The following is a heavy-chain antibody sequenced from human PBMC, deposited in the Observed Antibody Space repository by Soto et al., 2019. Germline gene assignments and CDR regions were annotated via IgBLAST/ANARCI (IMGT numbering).Heavy chain of an antibody. CDR2: IHHGGNS. J-gene: IGHJ4*02. V-gene: IGHV4-4*02. CDR1: EDFIISEQW. Sequence: SEILSSTCAVSEDFIISEQWRRWVRQAPGKGLEWIGEIHHGGNSKYNPSLKSRVIISVDRSKNQFSLNLTSVTDADTAVYYCARGESQQQRDYWGQGTLVTVS. D-gene: IGHD6-25*01. CDR3: ARGESQQQRDY.